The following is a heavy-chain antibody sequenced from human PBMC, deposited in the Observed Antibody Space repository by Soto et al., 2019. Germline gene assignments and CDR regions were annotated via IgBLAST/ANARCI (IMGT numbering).Heavy chain of an antibody. CDR1: GFTFSSYG. Sequence: QVQLVESGGGVVQPGRSLRLSCAASGFTFSSYGMHWVRQAPGKGLEWVAVISYDGSNKYYADSVKGRFTISRDNSKNTLYLQMNSLRAEDTAVYYCAKDRRVQLWACLVDYWGQGTLVTVSS. V-gene: IGHV3-30*18. J-gene: IGHJ4*02. D-gene: IGHD5-18*01. CDR3: AKDRRVQLWACLVDY. CDR2: ISYDGSNK.